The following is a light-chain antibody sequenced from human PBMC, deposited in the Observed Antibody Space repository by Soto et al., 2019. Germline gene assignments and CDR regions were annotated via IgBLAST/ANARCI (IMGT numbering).Light chain of an antibody. CDR3: CSYAVTTMLV. V-gene: IGLV2-23*01. Sequence: QSVLTQPASVSGSPGQSITISCTGTSSDVGSYNLVSWFQQHPGKAPKLMIYEGSKRPSGVSTRFSGSKSGNTASLTISGLQAEDEADYYCCSYAVTTMLVVGGGTTLTVL. CDR1: SSDVGSYNL. CDR2: EGS. J-gene: IGLJ2*01.